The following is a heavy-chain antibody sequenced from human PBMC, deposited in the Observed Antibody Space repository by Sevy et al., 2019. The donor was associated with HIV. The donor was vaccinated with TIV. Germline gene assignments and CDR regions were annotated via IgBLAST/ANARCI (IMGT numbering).Heavy chain of an antibody. CDR2: IIPIFGLV. V-gene: IGHV1-69*13. CDR3: ARGGGNGWYYFDY. CDR1: GGTFRSCA. D-gene: IGHD6-19*01. Sequence: ASVKVSCKAVGGTFRSCAFGWVRQAPGQGLEWMGGIIPIFGLVNNAARFQGRVSITADESTSTVYMELSSLISEDTAVYYCARGGGNGWYYFDYWGQETLVTVSS. J-gene: IGHJ4*02.